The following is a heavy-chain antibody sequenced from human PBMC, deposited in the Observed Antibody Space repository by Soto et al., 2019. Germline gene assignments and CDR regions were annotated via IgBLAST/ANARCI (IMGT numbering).Heavy chain of an antibody. Sequence: QVQLVQSGAEVKKPGSSVKVSCKASGGTFSSYAISWVRQDPGQGLEWMGGIIPIFGTANYAQKFQGRVTITADESTSTAYMELSSLRSEDTAVYYCARGGNYCGGDCYPIDYWGQGTLVTVSS. CDR1: GGTFSSYA. CDR3: ARGGNYCGGDCYPIDY. J-gene: IGHJ4*02. V-gene: IGHV1-69*01. CDR2: IIPIFGTA. D-gene: IGHD2-21*02.